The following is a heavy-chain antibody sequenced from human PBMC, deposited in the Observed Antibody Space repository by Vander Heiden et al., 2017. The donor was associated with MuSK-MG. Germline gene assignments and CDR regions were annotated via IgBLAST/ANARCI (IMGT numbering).Heavy chain of an antibody. CDR2: IWYNGSNK. V-gene: IGHV3-33*01. D-gene: IGHD3-10*02. CDR1: GFTFSDYG. J-gene: IGHJ4*02. Sequence: QVQLVESGGGVVQPGRSLRLSCAASGFTFSDYGRHGVRQAPGKGLEWVAVIWYNGSNKYFADSVKGRFTISRDNSKNTLYLQMDSLRADDTAVYYCARDYVQGDYFDYWGQGTLVAVSS. CDR3: ARDYVQGDYFDY.